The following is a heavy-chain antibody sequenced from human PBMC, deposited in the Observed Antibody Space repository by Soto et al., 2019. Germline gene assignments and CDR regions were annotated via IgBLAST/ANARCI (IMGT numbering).Heavy chain of an antibody. CDR3: TSYAAAAGPREAY. V-gene: IGHV3-73*01. D-gene: IGHD6-13*01. CDR2: IRSKANSYAT. Sequence: PGGSLRLSCAASGFTFSGSAMHWVRQASGKGLEWVGRIRSKANSYATAYAASVKGRFTISRDDSKNTAYLQMNSLKTEDTAVYYCTSYAAAAGPREAYWGQGTLVTVSS. J-gene: IGHJ4*02. CDR1: GFTFSGSA.